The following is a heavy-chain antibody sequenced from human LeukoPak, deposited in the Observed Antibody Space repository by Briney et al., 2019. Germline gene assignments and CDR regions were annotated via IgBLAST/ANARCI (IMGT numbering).Heavy chain of an antibody. CDR1: GGSISSTTYF. J-gene: IGHJ5*02. Sequence: SETLSLTCTVSGGSISSTTYFWGWIRQPPGKGLEWIGEINHSGSTNYNPSLKSRVTVSVDTSKNQFSLKLSSVTAADTAVYYCARHYPPMEYQLLHNWFDPWGQGTLVTVSS. CDR3: ARHYPPMEYQLLHNWFDP. D-gene: IGHD2-2*01. V-gene: IGHV4-39*01. CDR2: INHSGST.